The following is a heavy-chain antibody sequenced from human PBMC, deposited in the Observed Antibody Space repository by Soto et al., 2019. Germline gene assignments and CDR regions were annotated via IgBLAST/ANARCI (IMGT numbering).Heavy chain of an antibody. V-gene: IGHV4-59*08. D-gene: IGHD2-2*01. CDR1: GGSISPYY. J-gene: IGHJ5*02. CDR3: ARLGEYYQSLDP. CDR2: IYYSGST. Sequence: QVQLQESGPGLVKPSETLSLTCTVSGGSISPYYWAWIRQPPGKGLEWVGYIYYSGSTSYNPSLRSRATLSLETSKSQFSLRLSSVTASDTAVYYCARLGEYYQSLDPWGQGTLVTVSS.